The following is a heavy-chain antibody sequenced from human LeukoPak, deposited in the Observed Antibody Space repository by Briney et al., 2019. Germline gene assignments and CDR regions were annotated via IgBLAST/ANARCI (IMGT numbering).Heavy chain of an antibody. D-gene: IGHD3-10*01. CDR1: GFTFTNFW. Sequence: GGSLTLSCAASGFTFTNFWMSWVRQAPGKGLEWVARIRSKVDGETTNYPAPLKGRVTISGDDLKNTLYLQMNNLKIEDTAVYYCVTGSGGARLDYWGQGTLVTVSS. CDR3: VTGSGGARLDY. CDR2: IRSKVDGETT. J-gene: IGHJ4*02. V-gene: IGHV3-15*05.